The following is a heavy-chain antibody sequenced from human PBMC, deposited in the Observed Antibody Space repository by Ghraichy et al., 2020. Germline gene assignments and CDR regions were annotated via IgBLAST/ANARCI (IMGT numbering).Heavy chain of an antibody. J-gene: IGHJ4*02. CDR1: GGSISSYY. CDR2: IYYSGST. CDR3: ARDSYYDSSGYYFDY. D-gene: IGHD3-22*01. V-gene: IGHV4-59*01. Sequence: SQTLSLTCTVSGGSISSYYWSWIRQPPGKGLEWIGYIYYSGSTNYNPSLKSRVTISVDTSKNQFSLKLSSVTAADTAVYYCARDSYYDSSGYYFDYWGQGTLVTVSS.